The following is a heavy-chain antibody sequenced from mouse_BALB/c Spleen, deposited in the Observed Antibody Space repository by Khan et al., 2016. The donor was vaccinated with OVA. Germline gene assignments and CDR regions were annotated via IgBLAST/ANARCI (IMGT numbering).Heavy chain of an antibody. CDR1: GYTFTSYW. V-gene: IGHV1-5*01. CDR3: TRWGYWFAY. CDR2: IYPGNSDT. D-gene: IGHD3-1*01. Sequence: EVQLQQSGTVLARPGASVKMSCKASGYTFTSYWMHWVKQSPGQGLEWIGAIYPGNSDTNYNQKFKGKAKLTAVTSTSTAYMELSTLTNEDSAVYYCTRWGYWFAYWGQGTLVTVAA. J-gene: IGHJ3*01.